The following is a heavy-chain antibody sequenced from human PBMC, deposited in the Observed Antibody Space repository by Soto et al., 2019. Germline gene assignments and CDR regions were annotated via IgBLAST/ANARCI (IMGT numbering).Heavy chain of an antibody. D-gene: IGHD6-19*01. CDR1: GDSVSSPYY. V-gene: IGHV4-4*02. CDR3: ARSAGWYAVHS. CDR2: VFHTGTT. J-gene: IGHJ4*02. Sequence: QVQLQGSGPGLVKPSGTLSLTCAVSGDSVSSPYYWCWVPQPPGKGLEWIGEVFHTGTTSYNPSLRSRVTISMDKSINQFSLDLSSVTAADTAVYYCARSAGWYAVHSWGPGTLVIVSS.